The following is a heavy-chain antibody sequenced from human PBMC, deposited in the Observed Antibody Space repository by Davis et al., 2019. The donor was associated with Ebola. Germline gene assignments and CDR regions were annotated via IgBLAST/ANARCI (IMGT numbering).Heavy chain of an antibody. Sequence: SVKVSCKVSGGTFSSCALNWVRQAPGQGLEWMGGIIPLFDTPHYAQKFQDRITIRTDKSTSLVYMELTSLTDDDTAIYYCARDQKTRFGYFPHWGRGTLITVSS. CDR1: GGTFSSCA. D-gene: IGHD3-16*01. V-gene: IGHV1-69*05. J-gene: IGHJ1*01. CDR3: ARDQKTRFGYFPH. CDR2: IIPLFDTP.